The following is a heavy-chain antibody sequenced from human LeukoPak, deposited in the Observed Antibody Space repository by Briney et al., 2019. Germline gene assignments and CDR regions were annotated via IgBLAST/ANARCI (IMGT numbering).Heavy chain of an antibody. CDR1: GYTFTGYY. V-gene: IGHV1-8*02. CDR2: MNPNSGNT. CDR3: ARGLRPPPRFYDFWSGYYTGVADHYYYGMDV. Sequence: ASVKVSCKASGYTFTGYYMHWVRQAPGQGLEWMGWMNPNSGNTGYAQKFQGRVTMTRNTSISTAYMELSSLRSEDTAVYYCARGLRPPPRFYDFWSGYYTGVADHYYYGMDVWGQGTTVTVSS. J-gene: IGHJ6*02. D-gene: IGHD3-3*01.